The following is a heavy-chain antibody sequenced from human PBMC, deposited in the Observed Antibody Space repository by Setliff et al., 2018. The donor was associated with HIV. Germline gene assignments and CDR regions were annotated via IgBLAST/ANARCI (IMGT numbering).Heavy chain of an antibody. D-gene: IGHD3-22*01. CDR2: ISPNTGAT. Sequence: ASVKVSCKASGYTFNNYYVQWMRQAPGQGPEWMGWISPNTGATNSAQKFQGRLTMTRDTSISTTYMELSSLRSDDTAVYYCAREERYYDGKGALDYWGQGMLVTVSS. CDR1: GYTFNNYY. J-gene: IGHJ4*02. CDR3: AREERYYDGKGALDY. V-gene: IGHV1-2*02.